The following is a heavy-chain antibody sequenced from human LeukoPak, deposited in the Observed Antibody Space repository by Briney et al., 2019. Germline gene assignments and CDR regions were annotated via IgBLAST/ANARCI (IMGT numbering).Heavy chain of an antibody. D-gene: IGHD3-3*01. V-gene: IGHV3-23*01. CDR1: GFTFSSYG. CDR3: AKGSARSLDYYYGMDV. J-gene: IGHJ6*02. Sequence: GRSLRLSCAASGFTFSSYGMSWVRQAPGKGLEWVSGISGSGGSTYYADSVKGRFTISRDNSKNTLYVQMNSLRAEDTAVYYCAKGSARSLDYYYGMDVWGQGTTVTVSS. CDR2: ISGSGGST.